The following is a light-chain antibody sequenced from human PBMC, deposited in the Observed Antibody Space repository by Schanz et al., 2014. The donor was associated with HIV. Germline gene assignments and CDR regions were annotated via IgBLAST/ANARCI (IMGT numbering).Light chain of an antibody. V-gene: IGKV3-20*01. CDR2: GAS. J-gene: IGKJ1*01. Sequence: EIVLTQSPGTLSLSPGERATLSCRASQSVSSSYLAWYQQKPGQAPRLLIYGASSRATGIPDRFRGSGSGTDFTLTISRLEPEDFAVYYCQQYNTWPRTFGQGTKVELK. CDR3: QQYNTWPRT. CDR1: QSVSSSY.